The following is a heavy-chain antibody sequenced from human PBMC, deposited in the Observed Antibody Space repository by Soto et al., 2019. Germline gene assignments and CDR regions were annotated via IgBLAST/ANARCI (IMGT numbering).Heavy chain of an antibody. CDR3: ARHGGYSIGAGSRGSFDS. CDR1: LGTVISYA. J-gene: IGHJ5*01. D-gene: IGHD6-6*01. CDR2: IIPIFGTS. Sequence: GASVNVSCKASLGTVISYAISGVRQARGQGLEWMGGIIPIFGTSNYAQKFQGRVTITADESTSTAHIELSSLRSEDTALYYCARHGGYSIGAGSRGSFDSWGQGTLVTVSS. V-gene: IGHV1-69*13.